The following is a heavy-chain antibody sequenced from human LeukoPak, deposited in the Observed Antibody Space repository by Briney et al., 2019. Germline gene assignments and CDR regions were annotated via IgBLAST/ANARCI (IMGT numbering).Heavy chain of an antibody. CDR1: GGTFSSYA. V-gene: IGHV1-69*01. Sequence: SVKVSCKASGGTFSSYAISWVRQAPGQGLEWMGGIIPIFGTANYAQKFQGRVTITADESTSTAYMELSSLRSEDTAVYYCARVWSPLWFGECLPLDVWGKGTTVTVSS. CDR3: ARVWSPLWFGECLPLDV. D-gene: IGHD3-10*01. J-gene: IGHJ6*04. CDR2: IIPIFGTA.